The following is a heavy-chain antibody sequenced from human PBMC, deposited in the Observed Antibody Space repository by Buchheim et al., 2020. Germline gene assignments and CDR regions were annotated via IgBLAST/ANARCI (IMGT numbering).Heavy chain of an antibody. Sequence: QVQLQESGPGLVKPSQTLSLTCTVSGASISSGGYYWSWIRQLPGKVLEWIGYIYYSGSTYFNPSLKSRVTMSVDTSKNQFSLKLSSVTAADTAVYYCARGNAPMGAFDLWGQGT. J-gene: IGHJ3*01. D-gene: IGHD3-10*01. CDR1: GASISSGGYY. CDR3: ARGNAPMGAFDL. V-gene: IGHV4-31*03. CDR2: IYYSGST.